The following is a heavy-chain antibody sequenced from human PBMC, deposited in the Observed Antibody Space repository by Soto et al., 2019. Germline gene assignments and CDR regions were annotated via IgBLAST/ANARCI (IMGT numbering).Heavy chain of an antibody. J-gene: IGHJ6*02. CDR2: ISLYSDGT. Sequence: ASVKVSCKTSGYTFSNYGITWVRQAPGQPLEWLGWISLYSDGTNYAQKFQGRVSMTTDTSTTTAYMELSSLRSEDMAVYYCARSSIEIDYYYGMDVWGQGTTVTVSS. D-gene: IGHD3-22*01. V-gene: IGHV1-18*03. CDR3: ARSSIEIDYYYGMDV. CDR1: GYTFSNYG.